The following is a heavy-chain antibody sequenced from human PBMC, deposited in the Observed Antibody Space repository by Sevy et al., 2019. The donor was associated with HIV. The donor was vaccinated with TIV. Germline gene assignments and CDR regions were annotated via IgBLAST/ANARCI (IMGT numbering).Heavy chain of an antibody. CDR1: GYTFSTYG. CDR3: ARVATIFGVVRPDHYYGMDV. D-gene: IGHD3-3*01. Sequence: ASVKVSCKASGYTFSTYGISWVRQAPGQGLEWMGWISAYNGKTNYAQKLQGRVTMTTDTSTRTAYMELRSLRSDDTAVYYCARVATIFGVVRPDHYYGMDVWGQGTTVTVSS. J-gene: IGHJ6*02. CDR2: ISAYNGKT. V-gene: IGHV1-18*04.